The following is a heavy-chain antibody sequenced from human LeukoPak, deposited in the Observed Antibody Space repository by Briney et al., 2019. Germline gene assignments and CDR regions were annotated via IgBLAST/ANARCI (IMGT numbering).Heavy chain of an antibody. CDR2: ISWNSGSI. CDR3: AKDSAERVGYFDY. D-gene: IGHD1-26*01. CDR1: GFTFDDYA. Sequence: GRSLTLSCAASGFTFDDYAMHWVRQAPGKGLEWVSGISWNSGSIGYADSVKGRFTISRDNAKNSLYLQMNSLRAEDTALYYCAKDSAERVGYFDYWGQGTLVTVSS. V-gene: IGHV3-9*01. J-gene: IGHJ4*02.